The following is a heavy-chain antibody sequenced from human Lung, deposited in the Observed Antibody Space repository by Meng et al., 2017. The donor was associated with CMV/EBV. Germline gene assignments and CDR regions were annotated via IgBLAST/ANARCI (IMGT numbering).Heavy chain of an antibody. CDR2: TRYKANSYTT. Sequence: WGSXRLSCAASGFTFSDHYMDWVRQAPGKGLEWVGRTRYKANSYTTDYAASLNGRFTISTDDSYNSPYLQMNSLKTEDTAVYYCAREDKVVVTAAIGGGLDIXGKGXTVTVSS. CDR1: GFTFSDHY. CDR3: AREDKVVVTAAIGGGLDI. J-gene: IGHJ6*04. V-gene: IGHV3-72*01. D-gene: IGHD2-2*01.